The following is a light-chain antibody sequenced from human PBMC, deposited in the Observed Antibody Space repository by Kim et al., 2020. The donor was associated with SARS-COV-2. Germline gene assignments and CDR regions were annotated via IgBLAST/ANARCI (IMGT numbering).Light chain of an antibody. CDR2: EVS. Sequence: QSALTQPASVSGSPGQSITISCTGTSSDVGSYNLVSWYQQHPGKAPKLMIYEVSKRPSGVSNRFSGSKSVNTASLTISGLQAEDEADYYCCSYASSSTRWVFGGGTQLTVL. J-gene: IGLJ3*02. V-gene: IGLV2-23*02. CDR3: CSYASSSTRWV. CDR1: SSDVGSYNL.